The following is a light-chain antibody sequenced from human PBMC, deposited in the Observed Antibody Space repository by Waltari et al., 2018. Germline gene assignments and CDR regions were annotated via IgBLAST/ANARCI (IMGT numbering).Light chain of an antibody. CDR1: GSHIGAGFA. CDR3: QSYDTSLGVV. J-gene: IGLJ2*01. V-gene: IGLV1-40*01. Sequence: QSVLPQPPSVSGAAVQRVSIPCTGGGSHIGAGFALHWFRQLPGKAPELLIYGVNNRPSGVPDRFFGSLSGTSASLAITGLQAEDEADYYCQSYDTSLGVVFGGGTKLTV. CDR2: GVN.